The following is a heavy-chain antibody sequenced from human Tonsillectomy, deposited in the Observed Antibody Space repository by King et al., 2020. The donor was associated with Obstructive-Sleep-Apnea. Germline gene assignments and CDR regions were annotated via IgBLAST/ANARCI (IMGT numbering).Heavy chain of an antibody. J-gene: IGHJ3*01. V-gene: IGHV3-7*03. CDR2: INQDGSEK. CDR3: AGGDVFDF. CDR1: GLTFSSYW. Sequence: VQLVESGGGLVRPGGSLRLSCAASGLTFSSYWMSWVRQAPGKGLEWVANINQDGSEKYYVDSVKGRFTISRGNAKNSLYLQMNSQRADDTAVYYCAGGDVFDFWGQGTMVTVSS.